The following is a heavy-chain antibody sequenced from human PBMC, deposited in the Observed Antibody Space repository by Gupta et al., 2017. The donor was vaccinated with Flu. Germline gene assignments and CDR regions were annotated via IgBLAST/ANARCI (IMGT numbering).Heavy chain of an antibody. CDR1: GFTFSSYS. Sequence: EVQLVESGGGLVKPGGSLRLSCAASGFTFSSYSMNWVRQAPGKGLEWVSSISSSSSYIYYADSVKGRFTISRDNAKNSLYLQMNSLRAEDTAVYYCARDYCSSTSCYSTVYFDYWGQGTLVTVSS. V-gene: IGHV3-21*01. CDR3: ARDYCSSTSCYSTVYFDY. CDR2: ISSSSSYI. J-gene: IGHJ4*02. D-gene: IGHD2-2*02.